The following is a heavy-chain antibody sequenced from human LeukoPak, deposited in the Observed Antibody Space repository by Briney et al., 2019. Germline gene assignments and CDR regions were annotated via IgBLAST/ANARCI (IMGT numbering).Heavy chain of an antibody. CDR3: ARDMTGSGWNDAFDI. D-gene: IGHD6-19*01. CDR2: IYSSGSS. Sequence: SETLSLTCSVSGGSIRSESYYWCWIRQPAGKGLEWIGRIYSSGSSKFNPSLKSRVTISIDTSKNQFSLNLSSVTAADTAVYYCARDMTGSGWNDAFDIWGQGTMVTVSS. CDR1: GGSIRSESYY. V-gene: IGHV4-61*02. J-gene: IGHJ3*02.